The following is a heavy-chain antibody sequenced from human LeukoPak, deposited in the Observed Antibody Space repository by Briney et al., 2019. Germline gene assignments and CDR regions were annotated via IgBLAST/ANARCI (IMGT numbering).Heavy chain of an antibody. CDR3: AKASYEGAFDI. Sequence: GGSLRLSCAASGFTFDDYAMHWVRQAPGKGLEWVSGISWNSGSIGYADSAKGRFTISRDNAKNSLYLQMNSLRAEDMALYYCAKASYEGAFDIWGQGTMVTVSS. CDR2: ISWNSGSI. CDR1: GFTFDDYA. D-gene: IGHD5-12*01. J-gene: IGHJ3*02. V-gene: IGHV3-9*03.